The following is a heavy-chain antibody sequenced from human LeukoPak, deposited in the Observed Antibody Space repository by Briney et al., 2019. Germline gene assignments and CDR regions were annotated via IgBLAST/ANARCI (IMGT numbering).Heavy chain of an antibody. V-gene: IGHV4-59*02. Sequence: PSETLSVTCTVSGGSVSGSYWSWIRQPPGMGLEWIGYIYYTGGTNYNPSLKSRVSTSIDMSKNQLSLKLNSVTAADTAMYYCARGPGPGSSGKIDYWGQGTLVTVSS. J-gene: IGHJ4*02. CDR1: GGSVSGSY. CDR2: IYYTGGT. CDR3: ARGPGPGSSGKIDY. D-gene: IGHD6-19*01.